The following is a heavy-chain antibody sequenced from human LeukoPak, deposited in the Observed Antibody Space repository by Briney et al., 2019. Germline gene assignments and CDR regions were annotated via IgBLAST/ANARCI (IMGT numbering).Heavy chain of an antibody. Sequence: GGSLRLSCAAAELTFSSYEMYWVRQAPGKGLEWVSYISGSGETIYYADSVKGRFTISRDNANKSLYLRMSSLRVEDTAIYYCIPPAAGLRRTISTEYFQHWGQGAPVTVSS. J-gene: IGHJ1*01. CDR3: IPPAAGLRRTISTEYFQH. V-gene: IGHV3-48*03. CDR2: ISGSGETI. D-gene: IGHD6-13*01. CDR1: ELTFSSYE.